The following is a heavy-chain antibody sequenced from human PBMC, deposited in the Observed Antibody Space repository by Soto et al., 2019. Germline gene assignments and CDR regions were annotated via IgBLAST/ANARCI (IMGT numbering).Heavy chain of an antibody. CDR2: ISSSSSYI. CDR3: ARVPVVVVAATPEHYYYMDV. V-gene: IGHV3-21*01. J-gene: IGHJ6*03. D-gene: IGHD2-15*01. CDR1: GFTFSSYS. Sequence: PGGSLRLSCAASGFTFSSYSMNWVRQAPGKGLEWVSSISSSSSYIYYADSVKGRFTISRDNAKNSLYLQMNSLRAEDTAVYYCARVPVVVVAATPEHYYYMDVWGKGTTVTVSS.